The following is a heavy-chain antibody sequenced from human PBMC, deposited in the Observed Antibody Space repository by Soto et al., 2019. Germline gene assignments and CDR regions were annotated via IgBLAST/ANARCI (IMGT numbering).Heavy chain of an antibody. CDR3: ARVAYGNGWIFDY. Sequence: TGGSLRLTCTASGFAFSSYWMSWVRQAPGKGLEWVANIKQYGSDKHYVHSVKGRFTLSRDNSKNSLQLQMNSLRAEDTANYFCARVAYGNGWIFDYWGRGTLVTVSS. D-gene: IGHD6-19*01. CDR1: GFAFSSYW. J-gene: IGHJ4*01. CDR2: IKQYGSDK. V-gene: IGHV3-7*04.